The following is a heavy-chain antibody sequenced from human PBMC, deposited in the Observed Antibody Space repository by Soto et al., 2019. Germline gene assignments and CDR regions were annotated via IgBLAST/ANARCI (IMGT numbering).Heavy chain of an antibody. Sequence: ASVKVSCKASGYTFTSYDINWVRQATGQGLEWMGWMNPNSGNTSYAQKFQGRVTMTRDTSTSTVYMELSSLRSEDTAVYYCARDGLITMVRGVITNNWFDPWGQGTLVTVSS. V-gene: IGHV1-8*01. J-gene: IGHJ5*02. CDR1: GYTFTSYD. CDR2: MNPNSGNT. CDR3: ARDGLITMVRGVITNNWFDP. D-gene: IGHD3-10*01.